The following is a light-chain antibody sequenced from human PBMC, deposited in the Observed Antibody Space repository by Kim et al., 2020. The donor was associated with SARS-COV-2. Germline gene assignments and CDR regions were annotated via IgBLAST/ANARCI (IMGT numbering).Light chain of an antibody. CDR1: SGSIDDNY. V-gene: IGLV6-57*03. CDR2: EDD. Sequence: GTSVTITCTRSSGSIDDNYGQWYQQRPGGVPTTVIYEDDQRPSGVSDRFSGSIDNSSNSASLTISGLRTEDEADYYCQSYNRDNVIFGGGTQLTVL. CDR3: QSYNRDNVI. J-gene: IGLJ2*01.